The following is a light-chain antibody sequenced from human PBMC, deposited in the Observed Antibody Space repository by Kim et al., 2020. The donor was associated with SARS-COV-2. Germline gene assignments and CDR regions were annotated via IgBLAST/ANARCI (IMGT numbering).Light chain of an antibody. CDR2: GAS. CDR1: QSVSSN. J-gene: IGKJ1*01. V-gene: IGKV3-15*01. CDR3: QQYNNWPGT. Sequence: VSPGERATLSCRASQSVSSNLAWYQQKPSQAPRLLIYGASTRATGIPARFSGSGSGTEFTLTISSLQFEDFAVYYCQQYNNWPGTFGQGTKVDIK.